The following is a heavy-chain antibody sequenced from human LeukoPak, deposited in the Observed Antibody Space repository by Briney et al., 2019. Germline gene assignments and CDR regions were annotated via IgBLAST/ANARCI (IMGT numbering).Heavy chain of an antibody. J-gene: IGHJ6*02. D-gene: IGHD3-10*01. Sequence: GGSLRLSCAASGFTFDDYAMHWVRQAPGKGLEWVAVISYDGSNKYYADSVKGRFTISRDNSKNTLYLQMNSLRAEDTAVYYCARSGITMVPYGMDVWGQGTTVTVSS. V-gene: IGHV3-30-3*01. CDR2: ISYDGSNK. CDR1: GFTFDDYA. CDR3: ARSGITMVPYGMDV.